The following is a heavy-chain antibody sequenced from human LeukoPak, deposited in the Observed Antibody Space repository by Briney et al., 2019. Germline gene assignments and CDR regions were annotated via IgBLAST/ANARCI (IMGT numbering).Heavy chain of an antibody. CDR1: GYTFTSYG. CDR2: ISAYNGNT. V-gene: IGHV1-18*01. CDR3: ATVPTIAARPLWRYFDL. Sequence: ASVKDSCKASGYTFTSYGISWVRQAPGQGLEWMGWISAYNGNTNYAQKFQGRVTMTEDTSTDTAYMELSSLRSEDTAVYYCATVPTIAARPLWRYFDLWGRGTLVTVFS. J-gene: IGHJ2*01. D-gene: IGHD6-6*01.